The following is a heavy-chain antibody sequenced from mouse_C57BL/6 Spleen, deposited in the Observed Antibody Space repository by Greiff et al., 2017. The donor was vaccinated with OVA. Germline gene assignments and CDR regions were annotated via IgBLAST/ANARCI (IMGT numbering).Heavy chain of an antibody. J-gene: IGHJ1*03. CDR1: GYSITSGYY. CDR3: ARGGEYYYGSSYGYFDV. V-gene: IGHV3-6*01. Sequence: EVKLMESGPGLVKPSQSLSLTCSVTGYSITSGYYWNWIRQFPGNKLEWMGYISYDGSNNYNPSLKNRISITRDTSKNQFFLKLNSVTTEDTATYYCARGGEYYYGSSYGYFDVWGTGTTVTVSS. D-gene: IGHD1-1*01. CDR2: ISYDGSN.